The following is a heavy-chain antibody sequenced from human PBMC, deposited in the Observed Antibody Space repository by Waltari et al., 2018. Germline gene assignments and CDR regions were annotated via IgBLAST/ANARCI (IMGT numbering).Heavy chain of an antibody. CDR3: ARVYGSGSYYNFDAFDI. V-gene: IGHV4-59*11. Sequence: QVQLQESGPGLVKPSETLSLTCTVSGGSISSHYWSWIRQPPGKGLEWIGYIDYSGSTNYNPSLKSRVTISVDTSKNQFSLKLSSVTAADTAVYYCARVYGSGSYYNFDAFDIWGQGTMVTISS. CDR1: GGSISSHY. D-gene: IGHD3-10*01. J-gene: IGHJ3*02. CDR2: IDYSGST.